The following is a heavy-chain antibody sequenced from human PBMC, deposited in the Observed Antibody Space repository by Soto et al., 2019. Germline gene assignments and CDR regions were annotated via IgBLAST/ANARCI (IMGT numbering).Heavy chain of an antibody. CDR3: TNSGWSFDY. V-gene: IGHV3-66*01. J-gene: IGHJ4*02. Sequence: EVQLVESGGGLVQPGGSLRLSCAASGFTVSSNYMSWVRQAPGKGLEWVSIIYSGGTTYYADSVKGRFTISRDNSKNTLYRQMSSLRAEDTAVYYCTNSGWSFDYWGQGTVVTVSS. CDR1: GFTVSSNY. D-gene: IGHD6-19*01. CDR2: IYSGGTT.